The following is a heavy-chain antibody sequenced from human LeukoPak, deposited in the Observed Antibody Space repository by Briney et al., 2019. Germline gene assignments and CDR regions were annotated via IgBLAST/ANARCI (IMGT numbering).Heavy chain of an antibody. Sequence: SETLSLTCTVSGGSVSNGNYYWSWLRQPPGKALEWIGYIYYSGSTNYNPSLEGRVTISVDTSKNQFSVKLSTVTAADTAVYYCARSQNYYGSGDYWSQGTLVTVSS. CDR2: IYYSGST. CDR1: GGSVSNGNYY. D-gene: IGHD3-10*01. J-gene: IGHJ4*02. V-gene: IGHV4-61*01. CDR3: ARSQNYYGSGDY.